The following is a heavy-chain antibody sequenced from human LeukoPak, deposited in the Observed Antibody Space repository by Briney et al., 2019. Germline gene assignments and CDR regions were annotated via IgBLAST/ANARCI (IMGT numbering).Heavy chain of an antibody. V-gene: IGHV3-30*14. CDR3: VRDIELST. Sequence: GGSLRLSCAASGFTFTAFAMHWVRQAPGKGLEWVAAISYDARNKYYAVSVRGRFTISRDNSKDTVYLQMNSLRAEDTAIFYCVRDIELSTWGPGTMVTVSS. D-gene: IGHD3-16*02. CDR1: GFTFTAFA. J-gene: IGHJ3*01. CDR2: ISYDARNK.